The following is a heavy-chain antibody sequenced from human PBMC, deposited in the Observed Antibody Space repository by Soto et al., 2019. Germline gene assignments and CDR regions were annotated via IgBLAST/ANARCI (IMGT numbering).Heavy chain of an antibody. J-gene: IGHJ6*02. Sequence: GGSLRLCCAASGFTFSNYGMHWVRQAPGKGLEWVAIIWHDGNNKYYADSVRGRFIISRDNSKNRLYLQMNSLRAEDTAVYYCASDLVGASDSYGLDVWGQGTPVTVSS. D-gene: IGHD1-26*01. CDR3: ASDLVGASDSYGLDV. V-gene: IGHV3-33*01. CDR2: IWHDGNNK. CDR1: GFTFSNYG.